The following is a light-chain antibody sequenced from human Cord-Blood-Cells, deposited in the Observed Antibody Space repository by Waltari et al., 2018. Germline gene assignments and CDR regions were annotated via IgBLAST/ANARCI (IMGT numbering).Light chain of an antibody. CDR3: QQSYSTPIT. V-gene: IGKV1-39*01. J-gene: IGKJ5*01. Sequence: EIQMTQSTSSLSASVGDRVTITCRESQSISSYLNWYKQKTGKAPKLLFYAASRLQSGVPSMFSGSGSGTDFTLTISILQPEDFATYYCQQSYSTPITFGQGTRLEIK. CDR1: QSISSY. CDR2: AAS.